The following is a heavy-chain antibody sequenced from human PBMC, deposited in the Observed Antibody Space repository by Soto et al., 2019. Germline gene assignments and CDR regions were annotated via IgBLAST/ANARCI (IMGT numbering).Heavy chain of an antibody. V-gene: IGHV1-69*06. Sequence: SVKVSCKASGGTFSSYAISWVRQAPVQGLDWMGGIIPIFGTANYAQKFQGRATITADKSTSTAYMELSSLRSEDTAVYYCARDPRGNCSGGSCYYYGMDVWGQGTTVTVSS. CDR3: ARDPRGNCSGGSCYYYGMDV. CDR1: GGTFSSYA. CDR2: IIPIFGTA. D-gene: IGHD2-15*01. J-gene: IGHJ6*02.